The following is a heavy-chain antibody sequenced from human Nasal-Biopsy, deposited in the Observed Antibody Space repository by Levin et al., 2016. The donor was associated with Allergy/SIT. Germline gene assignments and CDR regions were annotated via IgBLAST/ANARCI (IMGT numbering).Heavy chain of an antibody. V-gene: IGHV4-59*08. CDR1: GGSISPYF. CDR3: ARRRARQEDDIAARREYTFDV. Sequence: SETLSLTCTVSGGSISPYFWSWLRQSPGKGLEWIGYVFHTGTTNYNPSLKSRVTISVDVSGNQFSLKLSSVTAADTAIYYCARRRARQEDDIAARREYTFDVWGQGTIVAVSS. CDR2: VFHTGTT. D-gene: IGHD6-6*01. J-gene: IGHJ3*01.